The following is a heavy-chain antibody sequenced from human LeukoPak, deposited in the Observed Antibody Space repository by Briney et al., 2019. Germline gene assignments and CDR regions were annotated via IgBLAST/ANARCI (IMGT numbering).Heavy chain of an antibody. V-gene: IGHV3-30*18. CDR3: AKDFPAYCGGDCYSPKQLDY. J-gene: IGHJ4*02. Sequence: PGRSLRLSCAASGFTFSSYGMHWVRQAPGKGLEWVAVISYDGSNKYYADSVKGRFTISRDNSKNTLYLQMYSLRAEDTAVYYCAKDFPAYCGGDCYSPKQLDYWGQGTLVTVSS. D-gene: IGHD2-21*02. CDR2: ISYDGSNK. CDR1: GFTFSSYG.